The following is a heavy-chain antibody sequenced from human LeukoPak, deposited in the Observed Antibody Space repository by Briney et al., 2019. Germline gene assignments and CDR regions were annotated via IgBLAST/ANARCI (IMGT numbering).Heavy chain of an antibody. J-gene: IGHJ4*02. D-gene: IGHD3-22*01. V-gene: IGHV3-21*01. Sequence: GGSLRLSCAASGYTLSSFSINWVRQAPGKGLEWVSSISVRSNYIYYADSVRGRFTISRDDARDSLYLQMNSLRAEDTAVYYCVRLRRNSDTSGYYYYYDFWGQGTLVTVSS. CDR2: ISVRSNYI. CDR1: GYTLSSFS. CDR3: VRLRRNSDTSGYYYYYDF.